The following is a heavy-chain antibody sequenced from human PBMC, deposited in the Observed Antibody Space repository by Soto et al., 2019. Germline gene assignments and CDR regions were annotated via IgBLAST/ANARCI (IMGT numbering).Heavy chain of an antibody. J-gene: IGHJ5*02. CDR2: IYYAGKT. CDR3: GRDLTSNANCIDP. CDR1: GDYIHVGGYY. D-gene: IGHD2-2*01. Sequence: PSETLSLTCSVSGDYIHVGGYYWTWIRQRPGKGLEWMGYIYYAGKTYYNPSLESRLTMSVDRSKNQFSLRLTSVTAADTAVYFCGRDLTSNANCIDPWGQGTLVTVS. V-gene: IGHV4-30-4*01.